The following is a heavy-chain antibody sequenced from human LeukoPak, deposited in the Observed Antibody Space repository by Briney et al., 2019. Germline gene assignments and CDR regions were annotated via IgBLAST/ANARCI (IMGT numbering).Heavy chain of an antibody. CDR1: GGSISSSIYY. Sequence: SETLSLTCIVSGGSISSSIYYWSWIRQPPGKGLEWIGYIYYSGSTNYNPSLKSRVTISVDTSKNQFSLKLSSVTAADTAVYYCARKWPFDIWGQGTMVTVSS. D-gene: IGHD5-12*01. CDR2: IYYSGST. CDR3: ARKWPFDI. J-gene: IGHJ3*02. V-gene: IGHV4-61*05.